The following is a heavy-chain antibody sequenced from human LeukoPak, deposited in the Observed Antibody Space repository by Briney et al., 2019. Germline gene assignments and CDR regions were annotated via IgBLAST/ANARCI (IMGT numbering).Heavy chain of an antibody. CDR2: ISSSSEYI. J-gene: IGHJ4*02. V-gene: IGHV3-21*01. CDR3: AGGRGKRITMFRVFDY. D-gene: IGHD3-10*01. Sequence: GGSLRLSCVVSGLTFSGASMAWVRQAPGKGLEWVASISSSSEYIFQKDSLKGRFTISRDNAKNPVFLELNNLRAEDTAIYYCAGGRGKRITMFRVFDYRGQGVLVTVSS. CDR1: GLTFSGAS.